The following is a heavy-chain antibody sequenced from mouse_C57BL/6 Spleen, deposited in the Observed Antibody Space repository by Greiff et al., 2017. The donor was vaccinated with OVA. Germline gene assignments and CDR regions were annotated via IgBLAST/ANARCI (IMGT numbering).Heavy chain of an antibody. CDR1: GYTFTSYW. Sequence: VQLQQPGAELVMPGASVKLSCKASGYTFTSYWMHWVKQRPGQGLEWIGEIDPSDSYTNYNQKFKGKSTLTVDKSSSTAYMQLSSLTSEDSAVYYCARSGMITPYYFDYWGQGTTLTVSS. J-gene: IGHJ2*01. CDR3: ARSGMITPYYFDY. CDR2: IDPSDSYT. V-gene: IGHV1-69*01. D-gene: IGHD2-4*01.